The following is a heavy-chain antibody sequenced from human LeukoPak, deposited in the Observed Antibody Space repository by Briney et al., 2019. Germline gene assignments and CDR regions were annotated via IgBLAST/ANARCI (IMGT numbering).Heavy chain of an antibody. V-gene: IGHV3-7*01. Sequence: GGSLRLSCAASGFSIKNYWMAWFRQAPGKGLEWVANIKQDGSTQYYVDSVKGRFTISRDNSKNTLYLQMNSLRAEDTAVYYCARDKHGDYSFDPWGQGTLVTVSS. CDR2: IKQDGSTQ. D-gene: IGHD4-17*01. CDR3: ARDKHGDYSFDP. CDR1: GFSIKNYW. J-gene: IGHJ5*02.